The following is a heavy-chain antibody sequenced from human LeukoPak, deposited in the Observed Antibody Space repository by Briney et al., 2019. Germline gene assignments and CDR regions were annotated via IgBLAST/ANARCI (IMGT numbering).Heavy chain of an antibody. Sequence: PGGSLRLSCTASGFTFGDYAMSWFRQAPGKGREWVGFIRSKAYGGTTEYAASVKGRFTISRDDSKSIAYLQMKSLKTEDTAVYYCTRDGSSGCNDYWGQGTLVTVSS. CDR3: TRDGSSGCNDY. CDR1: GFTFGDYA. V-gene: IGHV3-49*03. CDR2: IRSKAYGGTT. J-gene: IGHJ4*02. D-gene: IGHD6-19*01.